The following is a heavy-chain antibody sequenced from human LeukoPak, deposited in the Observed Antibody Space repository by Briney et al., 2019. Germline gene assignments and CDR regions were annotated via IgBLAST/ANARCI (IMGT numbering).Heavy chain of an antibody. CDR2: IYSGEII. CDR3: ARGRSITAAGLFDY. J-gene: IGHJ4*02. V-gene: IGHV3-53*01. Sequence: GGSQRLSCAASGFTVTSSYMNWVRQAPGKGLEWVSVIYSGEIIYYADSVKGRFTISRDNSKNTLYLQMNSLRAEDTAVYYCARGRSITAAGLFDYWGQGTLVTVSS. CDR1: GFTVTSSY. D-gene: IGHD6-13*01.